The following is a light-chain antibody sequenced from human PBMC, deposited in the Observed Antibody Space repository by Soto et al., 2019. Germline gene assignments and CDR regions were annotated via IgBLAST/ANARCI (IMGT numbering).Light chain of an antibody. CDR3: QKYNSYPYT. V-gene: IGKV1-5*03. CDR1: QSISSW. J-gene: IGKJ2*01. Sequence: DIQMTQSPSTLSASVGDRVTITCRASQSISSWLAWYQQKPGKAPNLLIYKASFLESGVPSRFSGSGSGTEFALTISSLQRDDFATYYCQKYNSYPYTFGQGTKLEIK. CDR2: KAS.